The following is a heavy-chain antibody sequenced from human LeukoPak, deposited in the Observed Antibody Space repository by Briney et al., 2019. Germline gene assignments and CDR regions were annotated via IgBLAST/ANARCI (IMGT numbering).Heavy chain of an antibody. J-gene: IGHJ4*02. CDR3: AKDPPLYDSSGYYFS. CDR2: ISGSGGST. CDR1: GFTFSSYA. V-gene: IGHV3-23*01. Sequence: GGPLRLSCAASGFTFSSYAMSWVRQAPGKGLEWVSAISGSGGSTYYADSVKGRFTISRDNSKNTLYLQMNSLRAEDTAVYYCAKDPPLYDSSGYYFSWGQGTLVTVSS. D-gene: IGHD3-22*01.